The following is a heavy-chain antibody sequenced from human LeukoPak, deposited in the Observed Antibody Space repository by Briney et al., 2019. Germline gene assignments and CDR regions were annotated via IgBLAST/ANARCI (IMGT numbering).Heavy chain of an antibody. CDR1: GGTFSSYA. J-gene: IGHJ4*02. V-gene: IGHV1-69*04. CDR2: IIPILGIA. Sequence: GASVKVSCKASGGTFSSYAISWVRQAPGQGLELMGRIIPILGIANYAQKFQGRVTITADKSTSTAYMELSSLRSEDTAVYYCARESKGGIWFGDPYYFDYWGQGTLVTVSS. CDR3: ARESKGGIWFGDPYYFDY. D-gene: IGHD3-10*01.